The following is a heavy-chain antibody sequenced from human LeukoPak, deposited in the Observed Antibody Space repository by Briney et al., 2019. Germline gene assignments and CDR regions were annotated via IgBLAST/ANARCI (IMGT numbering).Heavy chain of an antibody. D-gene: IGHD3-10*01. CDR1: GFTFSSYS. CDR3: ARDSGYYGSGTSHFDY. J-gene: IGHJ4*02. CDR2: ISSSSSYI. Sequence: GGSLRLSCAASGFTFSSYSMNWVRQAPGKGLEWVSSISSSSSYIYYADSVKGRFTISRDNAKNSLYLQMNSLRAEDTAVYYCARDSGYYGSGTSHFDYWGQGTLVTVSS. V-gene: IGHV3-21*01.